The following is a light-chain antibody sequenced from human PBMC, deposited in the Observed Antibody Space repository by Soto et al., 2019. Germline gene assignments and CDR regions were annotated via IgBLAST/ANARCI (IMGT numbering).Light chain of an antibody. Sequence: EIVMTQSPATLSVSPGERATLSCRASQSLRSDLAWYQQKPGQAPRLLIYGASTRATDIPARFSGSGSGTAFTLTISSLQSEDFAVYYCQQYDNWPPTFGQGTRMEIK. CDR1: QSLRSD. J-gene: IGKJ5*01. CDR2: GAS. V-gene: IGKV3-15*01. CDR3: QQYDNWPPT.